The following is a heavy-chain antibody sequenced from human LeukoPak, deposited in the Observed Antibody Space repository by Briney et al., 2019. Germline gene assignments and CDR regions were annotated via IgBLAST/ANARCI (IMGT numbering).Heavy chain of an antibody. Sequence: SVKVSCXASGGTFSSYAISWVRQAPGQGLEWMARIIPIFGTANYAQKFQGRVTITTDESASTAYMELSSLRSEDTAVYYCTASWYCSGGSCYSIDYWGQGTLVTVSS. D-gene: IGHD2-15*01. J-gene: IGHJ4*02. V-gene: IGHV1-69*05. CDR1: GGTFSSYA. CDR2: IIPIFGTA. CDR3: TASWYCSGGSCYSIDY.